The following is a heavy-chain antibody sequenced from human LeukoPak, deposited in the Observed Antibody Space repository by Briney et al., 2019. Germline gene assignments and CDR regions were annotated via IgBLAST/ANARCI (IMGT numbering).Heavy chain of an antibody. CDR3: AKDFGAIRLKYYFDY. CDR1: GFTFSSYS. J-gene: IGHJ4*02. V-gene: IGHV3-21*01. D-gene: IGHD3-3*01. CDR2: ISSSSSYI. Sequence: GGSLRLSCAASGFTFSSYSMNWVRQAPGKGLEWVSSISSSSSYIYYADSVKGRFTISRDNAKNSLYLQMNSLRAEDTAVYYCAKDFGAIRLKYYFDYWGQGTLVTVSS.